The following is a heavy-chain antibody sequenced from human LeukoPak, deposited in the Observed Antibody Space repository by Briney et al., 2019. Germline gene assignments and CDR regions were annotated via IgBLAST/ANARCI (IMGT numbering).Heavy chain of an antibody. CDR3: ARDVTRYYYGSGAKNWFDP. Sequence: GGSLRLSCAASGFTFSSYAMSWVRQAPGKGLEWVSVIYSGGSTYYADSVKGRFTISRDNSKNTLYLQMNSLRAEDTAVYYCARDVTRYYYGSGAKNWFDPWGQGTLVTVSS. D-gene: IGHD3-10*01. CDR2: IYSGGST. CDR1: GFTFSSYA. J-gene: IGHJ5*02. V-gene: IGHV3-66*01.